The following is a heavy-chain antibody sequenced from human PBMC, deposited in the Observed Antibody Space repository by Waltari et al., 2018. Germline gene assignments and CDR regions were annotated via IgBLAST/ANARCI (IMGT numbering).Heavy chain of an antibody. J-gene: IGHJ4*02. V-gene: IGHV4-59*01. D-gene: IGHD3-22*01. CDR2: IYYSGRT. CDR3: ARGSEYYYDSSGYNY. Sequence: QVQLQESGPGLVKPSETLSLTCTVSGGSLSSYYWSWIRQPPGKGLEWIGYIYYSGRTNYNTSLKSRVTISVDTSKNQFSLKLSSVTAADTAVYYCARGSEYYYDSSGYNYWGQGTLVTVSS. CDR1: GGSLSSYY.